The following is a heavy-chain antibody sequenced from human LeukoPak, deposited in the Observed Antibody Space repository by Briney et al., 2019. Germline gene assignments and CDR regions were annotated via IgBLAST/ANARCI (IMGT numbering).Heavy chain of an antibody. V-gene: IGHV1-24*01. D-gene: IGHD2/OR15-2a*01. CDR3: ATDFLGFDP. Sequence: ASVKVSCKVSGSTLTELSMHWVRQAPGEGLEWMGGFDPEDGEPIYAQKFQGRVTMTEDTSTDTVHMELSSLRSEDTAVYYCATDFLGFDPWGQGTLVTVSS. CDR1: GSTLTELS. CDR2: FDPEDGEP. J-gene: IGHJ5*02.